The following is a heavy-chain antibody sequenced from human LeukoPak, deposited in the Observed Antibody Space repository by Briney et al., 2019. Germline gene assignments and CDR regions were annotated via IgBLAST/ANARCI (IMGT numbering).Heavy chain of an antibody. CDR2: INHSGST. Sequence: SETLSLTCAVYGGSFSGYYWSWIRQPPGKGLEWIGQINHSGSTNYNPSLKSRVTISVDTSKNQFSLKLSSVTAADTAVYYCARAQQQLGPFDYWGQGTLVTVSS. D-gene: IGHD6-13*01. CDR3: ARAQQQLGPFDY. J-gene: IGHJ4*02. CDR1: GGSFSGYY. V-gene: IGHV4-34*01.